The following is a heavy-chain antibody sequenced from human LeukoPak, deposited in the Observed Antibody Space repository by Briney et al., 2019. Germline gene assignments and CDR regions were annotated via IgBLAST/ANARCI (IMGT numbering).Heavy chain of an antibody. CDR3: VSGGLGELSLPDY. Sequence: ASVKVSCKASGGTFSSYAISWVRQAPGQGLEWMGRIIPIFGTANYAQKFQGRVTITTDESTSTAYMELSSLRSEDTAVYYCVSGGLGELSLPDYWGQGTLVTVSS. CDR2: IIPIFGTA. D-gene: IGHD3-16*02. CDR1: GGTFSSYA. J-gene: IGHJ4*02. V-gene: IGHV1-69*05.